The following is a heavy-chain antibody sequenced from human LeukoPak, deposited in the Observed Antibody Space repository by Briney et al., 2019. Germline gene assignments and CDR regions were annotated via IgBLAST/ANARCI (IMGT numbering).Heavy chain of an antibody. J-gene: IGHJ4*02. CDR3: ARYYYDSSGYYFLDY. CDR1: GGSISSYY. V-gene: IGHV4-59*05. Sequence: SETLSLTCTVSGGSISSYYWSWIRQPPGKGLEWIGSIYYSGSTYYNPSLKSRVTISVDTSKNQFSLKLSSVTAADTAVYYCARYYYDSSGYYFLDYWGQGTLVTVSS. CDR2: IYYSGST. D-gene: IGHD3-22*01.